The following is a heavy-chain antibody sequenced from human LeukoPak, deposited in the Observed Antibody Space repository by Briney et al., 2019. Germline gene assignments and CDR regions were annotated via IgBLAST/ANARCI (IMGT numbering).Heavy chain of an antibody. J-gene: IGHJ4*02. CDR3: ARDRSAAGTPEY. V-gene: IGHV4-34*01. CDR1: GGSFSGYY. CDR2: INHSGST. D-gene: IGHD6-13*01. Sequence: KPSETLSLTCAVYGGSFSGYYWSWIRQPPGKGLEWIGEINHSGSTNYNPSLKSRVTISVDTSKNQFSLKLSSVTAADTAVYYCARDRSAAGTPEYWGQGTLVTVSS.